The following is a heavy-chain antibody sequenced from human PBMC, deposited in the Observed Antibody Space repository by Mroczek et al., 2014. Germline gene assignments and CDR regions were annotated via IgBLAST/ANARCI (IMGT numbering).Heavy chain of an antibody. CDR2: IYYSGST. CDR1: GGSISSGGYY. Sequence: QVQLQQWGPGLVKPSQTLSLTCTVSGGSISSGGYYWSWIRQHPGKGLEWIGYIYYSGSTYYNPSLKSRVTISVDTSKNQFSLKLSSVTAADTAVYYCARDSVVGAYFDYWGQGTLVTVSS. CDR3: ARDSVVGAYFDY. J-gene: IGHJ4*02. V-gene: IGHV4-31*03. D-gene: IGHD1-26*01.